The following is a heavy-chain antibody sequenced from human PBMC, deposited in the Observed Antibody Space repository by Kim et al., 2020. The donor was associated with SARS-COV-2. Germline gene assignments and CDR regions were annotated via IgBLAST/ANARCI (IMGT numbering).Heavy chain of an antibody. CDR3: AREKDYYDSSGYYDAFDI. CDR1: GGSISSYY. CDR2: IYYSGST. V-gene: IGHV4-59*01. Sequence: SETLSLTCTVSGGSISSYYWSWIRQPPGKGLEWIGYIYYSGSTNYNPSLKSRVTISVDTSKNQFSLKLSSVTAADTAVYYCAREKDYYDSSGYYDAFDIWGQGTMVTVSS. D-gene: IGHD3-22*01. J-gene: IGHJ3*02.